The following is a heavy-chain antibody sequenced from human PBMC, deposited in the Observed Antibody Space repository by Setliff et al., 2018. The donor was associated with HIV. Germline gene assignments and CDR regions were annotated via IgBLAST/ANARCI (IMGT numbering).Heavy chain of an antibody. V-gene: IGHV3-64*01. CDR2: INRNGDSP. CDR1: GFTFSGDG. J-gene: IGHJ4*02. D-gene: IGHD3-10*01. Sequence: QTGGSLRLSCVASGFTFSGDGMVWVRQAPGEGLEFVSGINRNGDSPSYANSVRGRFTISRDNSKNTLYLQMGRLRVEDTAIYYCARDPHWGEGHWGQGTRVTVSS. CDR3: ARDPHWGEGH.